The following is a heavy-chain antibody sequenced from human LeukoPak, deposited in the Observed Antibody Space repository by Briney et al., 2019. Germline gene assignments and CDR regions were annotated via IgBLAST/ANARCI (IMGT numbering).Heavy chain of an antibody. CDR2: IYSGGST. Sequence: PGGSLRLSCAASGFTVSSNYMSWVRQAPGKGLEWVSVIYSGGSTYYADSVKGRFTISRDNSKNTLYLQMNSLRAEDTAVYYCARVPSGSYYHFDCWGQGTLVTVSS. CDR3: ARVPSGSYYHFDC. D-gene: IGHD1-26*01. J-gene: IGHJ4*02. V-gene: IGHV3-66*01. CDR1: GFTVSSNY.